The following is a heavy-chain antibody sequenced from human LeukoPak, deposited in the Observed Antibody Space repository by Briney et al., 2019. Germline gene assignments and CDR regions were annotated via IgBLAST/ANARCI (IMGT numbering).Heavy chain of an antibody. V-gene: IGHV1-18*01. CDR1: GYTFTSYG. D-gene: IGHD3-3*01. CDR3: ASGNYDFWSGYSFDY. CDR2: ISAYNGNT. J-gene: IGHJ4*02. Sequence: ASVKVSCKASGYTFTSYGISWVRQAPGQGLELIGWISAYNGNTNYAQKLQGRVTMTTDTSTSTAYMELRSLRSDDTAVYYCASGNYDFWSGYSFDYWGQGTMVTVSS.